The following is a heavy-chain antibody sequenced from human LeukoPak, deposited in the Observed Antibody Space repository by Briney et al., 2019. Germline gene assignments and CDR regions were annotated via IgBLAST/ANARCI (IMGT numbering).Heavy chain of an antibody. CDR1: GFTFSSYG. J-gene: IGHJ4*02. Sequence: GGSLRLSCAASGFTFSSYGMHWVRQAPGKGLEGVAVISYDGSNKYYADSVKGRFTISRDNSKNTLYLQMNSLRAEDTAVYYCAKGGYGYGPPLWDWGQGTLVTVSS. D-gene: IGHD5-18*01. CDR3: AKGGYGYGPPLWD. V-gene: IGHV3-30*18. CDR2: ISYDGSNK.